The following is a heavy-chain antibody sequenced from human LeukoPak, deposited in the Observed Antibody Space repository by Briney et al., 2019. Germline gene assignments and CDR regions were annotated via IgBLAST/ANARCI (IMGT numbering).Heavy chain of an antibody. CDR3: AKESGSSSWPIDY. CDR2: ISSSGGST. CDR1: GFTFNNYA. Sequence: PGGSLRLSCAASGFTFNNYAMSWVRQAPGKGLEWVSTISSSGGSTYYADSVKGRFTISRDNSKNTLYLQMNSLRAEDTAVYYCAKESGSSSWPIDYWGQGTLVTVSS. D-gene: IGHD6-13*01. V-gene: IGHV3-23*01. J-gene: IGHJ4*02.